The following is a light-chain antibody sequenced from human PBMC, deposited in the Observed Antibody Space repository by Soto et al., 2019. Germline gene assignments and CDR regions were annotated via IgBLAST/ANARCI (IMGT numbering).Light chain of an antibody. V-gene: IGLV1-47*02. CDR3: AAWDGSLSGRV. CDR2: SDT. J-gene: IGLJ2*01. CDR1: SSNIGSNY. Sequence: QSALTQSPSASGTPGQRVTISCSGSSSNIGSNYVYWYQQLPGTAPKLLIYSDTQRPSGVPDRFSGSKSGTSASLAISGLRSEDEADYYCAAWDGSLSGRVFGGGTKLTVL.